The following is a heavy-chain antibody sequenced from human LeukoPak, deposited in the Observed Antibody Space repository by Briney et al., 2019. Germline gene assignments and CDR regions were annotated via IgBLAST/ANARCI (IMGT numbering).Heavy chain of an antibody. CDR3: ARVMKATVRTSNFDY. D-gene: IGHD4-17*01. CDR1: GYTFTSYY. CDR2: INPSGGST. Sequence: ASVKVSCKASGYTFTSYYMHWVRQAPGQGLEWMGIINPSGGSTSYAQKFQGRVTMTRDTSISTAYMELSRLGSDDTAVYYCARVMKATVRTSNFDYWGQGTLVTVSS. V-gene: IGHV1-46*01. J-gene: IGHJ4*02.